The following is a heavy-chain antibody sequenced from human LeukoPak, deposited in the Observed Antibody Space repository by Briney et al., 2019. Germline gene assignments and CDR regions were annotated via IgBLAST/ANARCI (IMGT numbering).Heavy chain of an antibody. V-gene: IGHV1-2*02. CDR2: INPNSGGT. CDR3: ARVRIGQQLDKYYYYAMDV. D-gene: IGHD6-13*01. Sequence: GASLRVSFKTSVDTFTDYYMHWGREAPGQGVVRMGWINPNSGGTNYAQTLQGRVTITTATSISTAYMEVSRLRSDDTAVYYCARVRIGQQLDKYYYYAMDVWGQGTTVTVSS. CDR1: VDTFTDYY. J-gene: IGHJ6*02.